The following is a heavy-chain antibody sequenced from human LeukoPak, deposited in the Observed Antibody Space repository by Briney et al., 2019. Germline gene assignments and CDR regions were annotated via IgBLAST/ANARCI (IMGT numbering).Heavy chain of an antibody. CDR3: ARTYYYDSSGLPPDY. CDR2: ISSSGSTI. J-gene: IGHJ4*02. Sequence: GGSLRLSCAASGFTFSDYYMSWIRQAPGKGLEWVSYISSSGSTIYYADSVKGRFTISRDNSKNTLYLQMGSLRAEDMAVYYCARTYYYDSSGLPPDYWGQGTLVTVSS. V-gene: IGHV3-11*04. CDR1: GFTFSDYY. D-gene: IGHD3-22*01.